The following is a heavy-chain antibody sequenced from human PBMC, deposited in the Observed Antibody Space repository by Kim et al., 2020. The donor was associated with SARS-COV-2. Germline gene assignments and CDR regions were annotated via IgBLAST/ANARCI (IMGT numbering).Heavy chain of an antibody. J-gene: IGHJ4*02. D-gene: IGHD1-26*01. CDR1: GFTFSGSA. CDR2: IRSKANSYAT. CDR3: TRLYSGSSY. V-gene: IGHV3-73*01. Sequence: GGSLRLSCAASGFTFSGSAMHWVRQASGKGLEWVGRIRSKANSYATAYAASVKGRFTISRDDSKNTAYLQMNSLKTEDTAVYYCTRLYSGSSYWGQVTLVTVSS.